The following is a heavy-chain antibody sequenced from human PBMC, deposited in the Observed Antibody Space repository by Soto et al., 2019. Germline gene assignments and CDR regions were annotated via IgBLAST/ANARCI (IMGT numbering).Heavy chain of an antibody. D-gene: IGHD2-15*01. J-gene: IGHJ3*02. CDR2: IWYDGSNK. CDR3: ARAGDIVVVVAADTSDAFDI. Sequence: GGSLRLSCAASGFTFSSYGMHWVRQAPGKGLEWVAVIWYDGSNKYYADSVKGRFTISRGNSKNTLYLQMNSLRAEDTAVYYCARAGDIVVVVAADTSDAFDIWGRGTMVTVSS. V-gene: IGHV3-33*01. CDR1: GFTFSSYG.